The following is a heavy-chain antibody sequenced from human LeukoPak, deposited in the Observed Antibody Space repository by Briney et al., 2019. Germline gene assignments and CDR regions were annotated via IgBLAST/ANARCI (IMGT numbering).Heavy chain of an antibody. CDR2: IRNDGSNE. V-gene: IGHV3-30*02. J-gene: IGHJ5*02. Sequence: GGSLRLSCAASGFTFDDYAMHWVRQAPGKGLEGVAFIRNDGSNEYYPDSVKGRFTISRDNSRNTLYLQMNSLRPEDTAVYYCAKGGSAGHNWFDPWGQGTLVTVSS. CDR3: AKGGSAGHNWFDP. D-gene: IGHD2-15*01. CDR1: GFTFDDYA.